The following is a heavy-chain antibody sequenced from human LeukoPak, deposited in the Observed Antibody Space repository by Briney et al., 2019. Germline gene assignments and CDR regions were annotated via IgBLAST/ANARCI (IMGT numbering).Heavy chain of an antibody. Sequence: ASVKVSCKASGYTFTSYGISWVRQAPGQGLEWMGWISAYNGNTNYAQKLQGRVTMTTDTSTSTAYMELRSLRSDDTAVYYCARGARVYCSSTSCYAGDNWFDPWGQETLVTVSS. CDR2: ISAYNGNT. J-gene: IGHJ5*02. CDR3: ARGARVYCSSTSCYAGDNWFDP. V-gene: IGHV1-18*01. CDR1: GYTFTSYG. D-gene: IGHD2-2*01.